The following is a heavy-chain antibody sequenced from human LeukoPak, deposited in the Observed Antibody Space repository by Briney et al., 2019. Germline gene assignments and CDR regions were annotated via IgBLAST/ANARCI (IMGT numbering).Heavy chain of an antibody. CDR1: GFTFNRYA. V-gene: IGHV3-48*03. J-gene: IGHJ4*02. CDR3: AIDSITMVRGVIKRFDY. Sequence: GGSLRLSCAASGFTFNRYALSWVRQAPGKGLEWVSYISSSGSTIYYADSVKGRFTISRDNAKNPLYLQMNSLRAEDTAVYYCAIDSITMVRGVIKRFDYWGQGTLVTVSS. D-gene: IGHD3-10*01. CDR2: ISSSGSTI.